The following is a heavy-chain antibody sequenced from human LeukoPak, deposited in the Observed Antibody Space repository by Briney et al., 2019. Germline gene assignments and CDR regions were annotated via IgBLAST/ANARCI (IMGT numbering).Heavy chain of an antibody. CDR3: ARAQSLTAPAGTFANS. CDR2: INPNSGGT. J-gene: IGHJ4*02. D-gene: IGHD6-13*01. CDR1: GYTFTGYF. V-gene: IGHV1-2*02. Sequence: ASVKVSCKASGYTFTGYFLHWVRRAPGQGFEWMGWINPNSGGTYYTQRFQGRVTMTRDTSISTAYMELSSLRSDDTAVYYCARAQSLTAPAGTFANSWGQGTLVTVSS.